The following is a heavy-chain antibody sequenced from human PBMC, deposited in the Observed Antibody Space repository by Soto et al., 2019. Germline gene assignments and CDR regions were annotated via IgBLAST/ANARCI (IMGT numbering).Heavy chain of an antibody. CDR3: ARVARGLAAYYYDSSGYNWFDP. J-gene: IGHJ5*02. Sequence: LSLTCAVYGGSFSGYYWSWIRQPPGKGLEWIGEINHSGSTNYNPSLKSRVTISVDTSKNQFSLKLSSVTAADTAVYYCARVARGLAAYYYDSSGYNWFDPWGQGTLVTVSS. CDR1: GGSFSGYY. CDR2: INHSGST. D-gene: IGHD3-22*01. V-gene: IGHV4-34*01.